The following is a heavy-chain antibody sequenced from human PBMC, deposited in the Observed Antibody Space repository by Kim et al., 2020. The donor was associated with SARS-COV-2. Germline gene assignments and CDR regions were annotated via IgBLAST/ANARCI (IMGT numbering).Heavy chain of an antibody. CDR3: TRYGVVVEERYFDY. CDR1: GFTFGDYA. D-gene: IGHD2-15*01. V-gene: IGHV3-49*03. Sequence: GGSLRLSCTASGFTFGDYAMSWFRQAPGKGLEWVGFIRSKAYGGTTEYAASVKGRFTISRDDSKSIAYLQMNSLKTEDTAVYYCTRYGVVVEERYFDYWGQGTLVTVSS. J-gene: IGHJ4*02. CDR2: IRSKAYGGTT.